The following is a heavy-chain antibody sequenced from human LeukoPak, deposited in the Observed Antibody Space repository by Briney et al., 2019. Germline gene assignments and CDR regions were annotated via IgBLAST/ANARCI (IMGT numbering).Heavy chain of an antibody. D-gene: IGHD3-22*01. CDR2: INQDGSEE. J-gene: IGHJ4*02. V-gene: IGHV3-7*05. CDR1: AFSFSDYW. Sequence: GGSLRLSCAASAFSFSDYWMTWVRQAPGKRLHWVDHINQDGSEEYYVDSVKGRFTISRDNAKTSLYLQMNSLRAEDTAVYYCAPGAYDSSGYYRYWGQGTLVTVSS. CDR3: APGAYDSSGYYRY.